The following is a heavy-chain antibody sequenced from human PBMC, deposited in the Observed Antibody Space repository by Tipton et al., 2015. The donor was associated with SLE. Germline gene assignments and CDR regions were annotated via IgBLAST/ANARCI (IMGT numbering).Heavy chain of an antibody. CDR2: VYYTGTT. V-gene: IGHV4-39*07. J-gene: IGHJ4*02. Sequence: TLSLTCSVSGGSISSSPYFWGWIRQTPGKGLEWIGTVYYTGTTYYGPSLKSRVTISVDTSKNHFSLLLSAVTAADTAVYYCAGHPQLAYFDPWGPGTLVTVSS. CDR3: AGHPQLAYFDP. D-gene: IGHD3-9*01. CDR1: GGSISSSPYF.